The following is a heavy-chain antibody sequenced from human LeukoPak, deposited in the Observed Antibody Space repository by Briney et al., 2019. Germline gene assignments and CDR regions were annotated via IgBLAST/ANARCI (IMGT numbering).Heavy chain of an antibody. V-gene: IGHV1-2*02. Sequence: GASVKVSCKASGYTFTGYYMHWVRQAPGQGLEWMGWINPNSGGTNYAQKFQGRVTMTRDTSISTAYMELSSLRSEDTAVYYCARGATFRRYCSGGSCRLFDYWGQGTLVTVSS. D-gene: IGHD2-15*01. CDR1: GYTFTGYY. J-gene: IGHJ4*02. CDR3: ARGATFRRYCSGGSCRLFDY. CDR2: INPNSGGT.